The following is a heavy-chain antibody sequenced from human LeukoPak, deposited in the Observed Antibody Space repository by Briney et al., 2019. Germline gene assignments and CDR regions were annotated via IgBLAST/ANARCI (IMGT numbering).Heavy chain of an antibody. CDR2: ISYSGSP. J-gene: IGHJ5*02. V-gene: IGHV4-39*07. Sequence: SETLSLTCTVSGGSISSTNYYWGWIRQPPGKGLEWIGSISYSGSPYYSPSLKSRVTISVDRSKNQFSLKLSSVTAADTAVYYCASAHIVVVPAAIGAWFDPWGQGTLVTVSS. CDR3: ASAHIVVVPAAIGAWFDP. CDR1: GGSISSTNYY. D-gene: IGHD2-2*01.